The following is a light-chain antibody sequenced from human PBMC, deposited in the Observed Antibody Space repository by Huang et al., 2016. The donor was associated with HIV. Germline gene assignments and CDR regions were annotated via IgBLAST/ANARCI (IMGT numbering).Light chain of an antibody. Sequence: EVVMMQSPVTLSVSPGERVTLSCRASQSVSSNLAWYQQKPGPAPRLLISGASTRATAIPARFTGSGAGTEFTLTISILQSEDFAVYYCQQYDKWPPITFGQGTRLEI. CDR3: QQYDKWPPIT. CDR1: QSVSSN. CDR2: GAS. V-gene: IGKV3-15*01. J-gene: IGKJ5*01.